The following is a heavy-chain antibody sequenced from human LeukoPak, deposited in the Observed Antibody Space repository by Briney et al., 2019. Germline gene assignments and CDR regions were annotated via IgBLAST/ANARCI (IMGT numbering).Heavy chain of an antibody. CDR2: ITYTGGDT. J-gene: IGHJ4*02. CDR3: ATPGEHSSSYYFPGYY. CDR1: GFTFESFA. Sequence: PGGSLRLSCAASGFTFESFAMSWVRQVPGKGLEWVSTITYTGGDTYYADSVKGRFIISRDNSKNMLYLQMNSLRADDTAVYYCATPGEHSSSYYFPGYYWGQGTLVTVSS. V-gene: IGHV3-23*01. D-gene: IGHD3-22*01.